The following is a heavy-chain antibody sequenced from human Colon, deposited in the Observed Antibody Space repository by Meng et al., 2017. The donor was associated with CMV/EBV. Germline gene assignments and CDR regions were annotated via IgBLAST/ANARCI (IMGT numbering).Heavy chain of an antibody. CDR3: ATISGGDFDF. Sequence: QVQWVQAGAEVKEPGASVKVSCNTSGYTFTGYFMFWVRQAPGQGLEWMGSLNPNSGDTNSAQKFHGRLTMTRDTSIHTAYMELGSLRSDDTAIYYCATISGGDFDFWGQGTLVTVSS. CDR1: GYTFTGYF. D-gene: IGHD3-10*01. J-gene: IGHJ4*02. V-gene: IGHV1-2*02. CDR2: LNPNSGDT.